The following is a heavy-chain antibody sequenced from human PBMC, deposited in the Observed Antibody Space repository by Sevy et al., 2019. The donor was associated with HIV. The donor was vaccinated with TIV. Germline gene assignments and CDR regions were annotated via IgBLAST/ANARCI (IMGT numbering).Heavy chain of an antibody. CDR1: GGSISSYY. CDR3: ARDRCSSTSCRRGWSDP. J-gene: IGHJ5*02. V-gene: IGHV4-59*01. D-gene: IGHD2-2*01. Sequence: SETLSLTCTVSGGSISSYYWSWIRQPPGKGLEWIGYIYYSGSTNYNPSLKSRVTISVDTSKNQFSLKLSSVTAADTAVYYCARDRCSSTSCRRGWSDPWGQGTLVTVSS. CDR2: IYYSGST.